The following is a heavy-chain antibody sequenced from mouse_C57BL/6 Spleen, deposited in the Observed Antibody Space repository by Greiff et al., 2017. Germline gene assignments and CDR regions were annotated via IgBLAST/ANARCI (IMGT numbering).Heavy chain of an antibody. CDR2: ISDGGSYT. CDR1: GFTFGSYA. V-gene: IGHV5-4*03. J-gene: IGHJ2*01. CDR3: ARGRLTGTRFDY. D-gene: IGHD4-1*01. Sequence: EVKLVESGGGLVKPGGSLKLSCAASGFTFGSYAMSWVRRTPEKRLGWVATISDGGSYTYYPDNVKGRFTISRDNAKNNLYLQMSHLKSEDTAMYYCARGRLTGTRFDYWGQGTTLTVSS.